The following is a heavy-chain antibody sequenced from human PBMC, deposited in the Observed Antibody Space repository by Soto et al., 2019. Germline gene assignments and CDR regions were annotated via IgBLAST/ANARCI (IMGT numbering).Heavy chain of an antibody. V-gene: IGHV4-61*08. Sequence: SETLSLTCTVSGASVTSGGYYWSWIRQPPGKGLEWIGFIIYNGAAKYNPSLESGVTMSVDTSKNQFLLKLSAVTAADTAVYYCARTRNGGSWAAWFWGQGTLVTVSS. CDR1: GASVTSGGYY. J-gene: IGHJ4*02. CDR3: ARTRNGGSWAAWF. D-gene: IGHD2-15*01. CDR2: IIYNGAA.